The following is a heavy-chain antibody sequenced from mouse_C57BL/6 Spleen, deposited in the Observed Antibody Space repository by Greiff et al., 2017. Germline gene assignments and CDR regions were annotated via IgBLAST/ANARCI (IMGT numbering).Heavy chain of an antibody. Sequence: QVQLQQSGPGLVHPSHSLSITCTVSGFSLTSYGVHLVRQSPGKGLAWLGVIWRGGSTDYTAAFMSRLSITKDNSKSQVFFKMNSLQADDTAIYYCAKKVYHDDDEAMDYRRPGNSVTVST. D-gene: IGHD2-4*01. CDR1: GFSLTSYG. V-gene: IGHV2-5*01. CDR2: IWRGGST. CDR3: AKKVYHDDDEAMDY. J-gene: IGHJ4*01.